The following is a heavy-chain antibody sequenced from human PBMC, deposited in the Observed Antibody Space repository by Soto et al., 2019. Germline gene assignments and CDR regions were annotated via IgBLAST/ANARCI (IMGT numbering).Heavy chain of an antibody. CDR2: IYPGDSDT. V-gene: IGHV5-51*01. CDR1: GYSFTSYW. J-gene: IGHJ3*02. D-gene: IGHD6-19*01. CDR3: ASQGEPESGWPDAFDI. Sequence: GESLKISCKGSGYSFTSYWIGWVRQMPGKGLEWMGIIYPGDSDTRYSPSFQGQVTISADKSISTAYLQWSSLKASDTAMYYCASQGEPESGWPDAFDIWGQGTMVTVSS.